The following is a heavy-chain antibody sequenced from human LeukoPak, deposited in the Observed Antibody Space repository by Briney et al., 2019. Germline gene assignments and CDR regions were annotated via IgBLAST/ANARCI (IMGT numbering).Heavy chain of an antibody. Sequence: PGGSLRLSCAASGFTFSDSWMTWVRQAPGKGLEWVANIYQDESDKYYADSVKGRFTISRDNAKNSLYVQMNSLRVEDTAVYYCARGHYGMDVWGQGTTVTVSS. V-gene: IGHV3-7*01. CDR2: IYQDESDK. J-gene: IGHJ6*02. CDR1: GFTFSDSW. CDR3: ARGHYGMDV.